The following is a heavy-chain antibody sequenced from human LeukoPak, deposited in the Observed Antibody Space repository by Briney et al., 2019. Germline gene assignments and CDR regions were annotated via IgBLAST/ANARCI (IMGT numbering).Heavy chain of an antibody. D-gene: IGHD3-10*01. CDR2: IIPILGIA. Sequence: SVKVSCKASGGTFSSYAISWVRQAPGQGLEWMGRIIPILGIANYAQKFQGRVTITADESTSTAYMELSSLRSEDTAVYYCARGDGPGYYYYMDVWGKGTTVTVSS. J-gene: IGHJ6*03. CDR1: GGTFSSYA. CDR3: ARGDGPGYYYYMDV. V-gene: IGHV1-69*04.